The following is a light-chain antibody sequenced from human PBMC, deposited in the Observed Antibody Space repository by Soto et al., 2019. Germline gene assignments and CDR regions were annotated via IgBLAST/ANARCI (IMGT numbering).Light chain of an antibody. CDR2: AAS. CDR1: QTVGSPY. Sequence: ESVLTQSPGTLSLSPGEKATLSCRASQTVGSPYLAWYQQKPGRAPRLLIYAASSRATGIPDRFSGSGSATDFTLPIISLEPEDFAVYYCQQYGTSPPRYIFGQGTKLEIK. V-gene: IGKV3-20*01. J-gene: IGKJ2*01. CDR3: QQYGTSPPRYI.